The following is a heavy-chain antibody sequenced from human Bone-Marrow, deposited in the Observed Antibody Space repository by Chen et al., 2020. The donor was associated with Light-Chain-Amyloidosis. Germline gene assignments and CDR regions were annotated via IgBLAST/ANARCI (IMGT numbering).Heavy chain of an antibody. CDR1: GFAFSSYA. D-gene: IGHD3-9*01. Sequence: EVQLVESGGGLLQRGGSLRLSCAASGFAFSSYAMSWVRRAPGKGLEWVSTISGSGASRYYGVTVKGRLTITRDNAKNAVFMQRSRLRDEDTGVYYWVKDISYDDILPGYPAGAFDIWGQGKMGTVAS. CDR2: ISGSGASR. J-gene: IGHJ3*02. V-gene: IGHV3-23*02. CDR3: VKDISYDDILPGYPAGAFDI.